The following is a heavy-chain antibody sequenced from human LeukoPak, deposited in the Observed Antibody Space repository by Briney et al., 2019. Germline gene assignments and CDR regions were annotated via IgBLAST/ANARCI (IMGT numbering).Heavy chain of an antibody. V-gene: IGHV3-20*04. CDR3: ARDGVPIAAAGTDYFDY. D-gene: IGHD6-13*01. CDR1: GFTFDDYG. CDR2: INWNGGST. Sequence: GGSLRLSCAASGFTFDDYGMSWVRQAPGKGLEWVSGINWNGGSTGYADSVKGRFTISRDNAKNSLYLQMNSLSAEDTALYYCARDGVPIAAAGTDYFDYWGQGTLVTVSS. J-gene: IGHJ4*02.